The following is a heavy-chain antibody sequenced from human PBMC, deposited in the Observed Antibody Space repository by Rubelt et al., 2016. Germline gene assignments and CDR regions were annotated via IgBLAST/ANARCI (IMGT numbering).Heavy chain of an antibody. Sequence: SYGMHWVRQAPGKGLEWVAVIWYDGSNKYYADSVKGRFTISRDNSKNTLYLQMNSLRAEDTAVYYCARIRDIVVVPAAHDAFDIWGQGTMVTVSS. CDR2: IWYDGSNK. J-gene: IGHJ3*02. D-gene: IGHD2-2*01. CDR1: SYG. CDR3: ARIRDIVVVPAAHDAFDI. V-gene: IGHV3-33*01.